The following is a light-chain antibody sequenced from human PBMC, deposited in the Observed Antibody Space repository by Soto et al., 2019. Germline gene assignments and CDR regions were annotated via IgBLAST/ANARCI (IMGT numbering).Light chain of an antibody. CDR2: GGS. CDR1: QTVSTNY. V-gene: IGKV3D-20*02. Sequence: EIVLTQSPGTLSLSPGERATLSCRASQTVSTNYLAWYQQKPGQAPRLLIYGGSSRATGIPDRFSGSGSGTDFTLTISSLEPEDFAVYYCQQRSNWPPITFGQGTRLE. CDR3: QQRSNWPPIT. J-gene: IGKJ5*01.